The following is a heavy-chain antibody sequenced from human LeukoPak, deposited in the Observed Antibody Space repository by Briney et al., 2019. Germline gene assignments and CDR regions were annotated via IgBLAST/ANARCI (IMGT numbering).Heavy chain of an antibody. V-gene: IGHV3-30*02. J-gene: IGHJ4*02. D-gene: IGHD3-3*01. CDR1: GFTFSSYG. CDR2: IRNDGNDK. CDR3: VRVFEWSFDS. Sequence: GGSLRLSCAASGFTFSSYGMHWVRQAPGKGLEWFSFIRNDGNDKYYTDSVKGRFTISRDYSKNTLYLQMNSLIREDTALYYCVRVFEWSFDSWGQGTLVTVSS.